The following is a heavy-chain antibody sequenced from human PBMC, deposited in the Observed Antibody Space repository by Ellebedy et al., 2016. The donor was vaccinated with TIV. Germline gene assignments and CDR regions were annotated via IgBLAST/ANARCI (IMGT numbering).Heavy chain of an antibody. Sequence: PGGSLRLSCATSGFTFSSYAMHWVRQGPGKGLEWVARILQDGNGKYYVDSVKGRFTISRDNASYSVYLQMSSLRAEDTAMYYCAGDDYFGSGRVWSPIDLWGQGTLVTVSS. J-gene: IGHJ1*01. V-gene: IGHV3-7*01. CDR3: AGDDYFGSGRVWSPIDL. CDR2: ILQDGNGK. CDR1: GFTFSSYA. D-gene: IGHD3-10*01.